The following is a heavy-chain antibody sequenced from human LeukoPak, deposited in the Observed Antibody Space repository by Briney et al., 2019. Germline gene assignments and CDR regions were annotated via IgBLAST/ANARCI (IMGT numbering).Heavy chain of an antibody. CDR2: INTDGTVT. Sequence: GGSLRLSCAASGFTFSKYWMLWVRQAPGPGLESVSRINTDGTVTTYADSVKGRFTVSRDNADNTMFLQMNSVRDEDTAVYYCATKQWLAPPPDSWGQGTPVTVSS. CDR3: ATKQWLAPPPDS. CDR1: GFTFSKYW. D-gene: IGHD6-19*01. J-gene: IGHJ4*02. V-gene: IGHV3-74*01.